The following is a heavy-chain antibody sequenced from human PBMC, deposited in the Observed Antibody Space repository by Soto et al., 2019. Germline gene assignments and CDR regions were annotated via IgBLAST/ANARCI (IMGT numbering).Heavy chain of an antibody. V-gene: IGHV4-34*01. CDR3: ARDKITGLFDY. D-gene: IGHD2-8*02. J-gene: IGHJ4*02. CDR1: GGSFSGYY. CDR2: INHSGST. Sequence: QVQLQQWGAGLLKPSETLSLTCAVYGGSFSGYYWTWIRQPPGTGLEWIGEINHSGSTNYNPSLKRRVTISVVTSKNQFSLKLTSVTAADTAVYYCARDKITGLFDYWGQGTLVTVSS.